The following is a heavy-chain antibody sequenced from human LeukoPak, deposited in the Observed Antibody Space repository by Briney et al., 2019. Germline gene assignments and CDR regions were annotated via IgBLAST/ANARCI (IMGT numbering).Heavy chain of an antibody. V-gene: IGHV3-23*01. J-gene: IGHJ4*02. CDR2: LSGSGAGT. Sequence: PGGSLRLSCAASGSTFSDYALGWVRQAPGRGLEWVATLSGSGAGTYYSDSVQGRFTISRDNSKNTLYFQMNSLRAEDTAVYYCTRAFAPPAAGFDYWGQGTLVTVSS. D-gene: IGHD6-13*01. CDR3: TRAFAPPAAGFDY. CDR1: GSTFSDYA.